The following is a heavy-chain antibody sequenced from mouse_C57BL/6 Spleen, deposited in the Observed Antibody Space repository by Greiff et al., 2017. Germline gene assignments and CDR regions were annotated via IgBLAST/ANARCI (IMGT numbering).Heavy chain of an antibody. CDR2: ISSGSSAI. CDR3: ARETGTRDYAMDY. Sequence: EVKLVESGGGLVKPGGSLKLSCAASGFTFSDYGMHWVRQAPEKGLVWVAYISSGSSAIYDADTVKGRFPIARDNAKNTLFLKMTNLRSEDTAMYYCARETGTRDYAMDYWGQGTSVTVSA. CDR1: GFTFSDYG. J-gene: IGHJ4*01. V-gene: IGHV5-17*01. D-gene: IGHD4-1*01.